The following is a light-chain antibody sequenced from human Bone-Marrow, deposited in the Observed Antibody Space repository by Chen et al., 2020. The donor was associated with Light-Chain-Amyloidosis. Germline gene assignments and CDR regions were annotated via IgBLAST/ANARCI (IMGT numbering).Light chain of an antibody. Sequence: SYELTQPTSVSLSPGQKARITCSGDDLPTKYAYWYQQKPGQAPVLVIHRDTERPSGISERFSGSSSGTTATLTISGVQAEDEADYHCQSADSSGAYEVIFGGGTKLTVL. J-gene: IGLJ2*01. V-gene: IGLV3-25*03. CDR1: DLPTKY. CDR2: RDT. CDR3: QSADSSGAYEVI.